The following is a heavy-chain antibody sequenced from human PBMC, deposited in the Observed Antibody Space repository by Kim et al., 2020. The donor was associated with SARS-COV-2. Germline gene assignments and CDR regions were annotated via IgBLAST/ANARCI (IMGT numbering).Heavy chain of an antibody. D-gene: IGHD2-2*03. Sequence: GESLRLSCTTSGFTFTGYAMSWVRQAPGKGLELVSSIDGSDGTTYYVDSVKGRFTISRDNSKNTLYLQMNSLRADDTAVYYCMKGGWGWIWDHWGQGTRVTVSS. CDR2: IDGSDGTT. J-gene: IGHJ4*02. CDR3: MKGGWGWIWDH. V-gene: IGHV3-23*01. CDR1: GFTFTGYA.